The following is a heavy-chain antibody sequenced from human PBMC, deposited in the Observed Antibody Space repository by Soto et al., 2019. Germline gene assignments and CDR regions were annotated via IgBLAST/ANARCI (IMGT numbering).Heavy chain of an antibody. D-gene: IGHD2-21*02. CDR2: INVYNGDR. CDR1: GYIFTKYG. V-gene: IGHV1-18*01. J-gene: IGHJ5*02. CDR3: ARLQLGGDRMLNWFVP. Sequence: QVQVVQSGPELKKPGASVKVSCKAQGYIFTKYGIGWVRQAPGHGLEWMGLINVYNGDRKVAQKFQDRVSMTTDTATDTAYMDLKGLRSGDTAVYYCARLQLGGDRMLNWFVPWGQGTLVTVSS.